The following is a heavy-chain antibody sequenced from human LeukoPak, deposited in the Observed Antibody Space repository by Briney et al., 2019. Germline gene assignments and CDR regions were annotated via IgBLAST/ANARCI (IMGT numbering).Heavy chain of an antibody. D-gene: IGHD6-13*01. V-gene: IGHV3-7*01. CDR1: GFMFSSSW. Sequence: PGGSLRLSCAASGFMFSSSWMSWVRQTPGKGLEWVANIKQDGSEKYYVDSVKGRFTISRDNAKNSLYLQMNSLRAGDTAVYYCARAIAAAGKGPNDYWGQGTLVTVSS. CDR2: IKQDGSEK. J-gene: IGHJ4*02. CDR3: ARAIAAAGKGPNDY.